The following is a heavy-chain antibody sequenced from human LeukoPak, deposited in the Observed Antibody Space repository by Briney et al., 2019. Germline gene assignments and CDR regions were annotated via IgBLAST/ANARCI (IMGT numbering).Heavy chain of an antibody. D-gene: IGHD5-24*01. CDR3: ARDQLGTISYDY. CDR2: ISSSGSTI. CDR1: GFTFSSYE. J-gene: IGHJ4*02. V-gene: IGHV3-48*03. Sequence: PGGSLRLSCAASGFTFSSYEMNWVRQAPGKGLEWASYISSSGSTIYYADSVKGRFTISRDNAKNTLYLQMNSLRAEDTAVYYCARDQLGTISYDYWGQGTLVTVSS.